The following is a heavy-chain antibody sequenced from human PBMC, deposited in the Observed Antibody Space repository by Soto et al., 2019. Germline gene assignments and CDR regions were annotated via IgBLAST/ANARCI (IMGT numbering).Heavy chain of an antibody. CDR3: SRSLNS. J-gene: IGHJ4*02. CDR1: GFTFSTYW. CDR2: INQDGSEK. Sequence: GGSLRLSCAASGFTFSTYWMDWVRQTPGKGLEWVANINQDGSEKNYVDSVKGRFTIYRDNAKNSLYLQMSSLTAEDSALYYCSRSLNSWGQGTLVTVS. V-gene: IGHV3-7*01.